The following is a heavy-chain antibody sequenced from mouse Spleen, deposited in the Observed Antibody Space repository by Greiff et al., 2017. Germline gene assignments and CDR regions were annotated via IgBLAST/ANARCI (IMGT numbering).Heavy chain of an antibody. CDR3: AREEVNWDVDY. D-gene: IGHD4-1*01. CDR2: INPGSGGT. V-gene: IGHV1-54*01. CDR1: GYAFTNYL. J-gene: IGHJ2*01. Sequence: VQLQQSGAELVRPGTSVKVSCKASGYAFTNYLIEWVKQRPGQGLEWIGVINPGSGGTNYNEKFKGKATLTADKSSSTAYMQLSSLTSEDSAVYYCAREEVNWDVDYWGQGTTLTVSS.